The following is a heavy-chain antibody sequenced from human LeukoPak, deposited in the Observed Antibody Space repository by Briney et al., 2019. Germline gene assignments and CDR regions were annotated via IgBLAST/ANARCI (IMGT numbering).Heavy chain of an antibody. V-gene: IGHV3-11*01. Sequence: PGGSLRLSCAASGFAFSDYYMSWIRQAPGKGLEWVSYISSSGSTIYYADSVKGRFTISRDNAKNSLYLQMNSLRAEDTAVYYCARDSEGVVAPLGWFDPWGQGTLVTVSS. CDR1: GFAFSDYY. CDR2: ISSSGSTI. CDR3: ARDSEGVVAPLGWFDP. D-gene: IGHD2-15*01. J-gene: IGHJ5*02.